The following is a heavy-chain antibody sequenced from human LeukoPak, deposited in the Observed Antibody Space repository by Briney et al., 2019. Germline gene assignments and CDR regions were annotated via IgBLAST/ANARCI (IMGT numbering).Heavy chain of an antibody. CDR1: GFTVSSNY. CDR2: IYSGGST. V-gene: IGHV3-53*01. D-gene: IGHD6-19*01. Sequence: GGSLRLSCAASGFTVSSNYMSWVRQAPGKGLEWVSVIYSGGSTYYADSVKGRFTISRDNSKNTLYLQMNSLRAEDTAVYYCARVVAVAGPYYYYYYMDVWGKGTTVTISS. CDR3: ARVVAVAGPYYYYYYMDV. J-gene: IGHJ6*03.